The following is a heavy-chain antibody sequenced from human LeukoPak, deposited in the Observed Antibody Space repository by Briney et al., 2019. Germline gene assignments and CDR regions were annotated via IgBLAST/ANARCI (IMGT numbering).Heavy chain of an antibody. CDR3: ARDGGSYYYGTDY. V-gene: IGHV3-33*01. CDR1: GFTFSSYG. CDR2: IWYDGSNK. J-gene: IGHJ4*02. Sequence: GRSLRLSCAASGFTFSSYGMHWVRQAPGKGLGWVAVIWYDGSNKYYADSVKGRFTISRDNSKNTLYLQMNSLRAEDTAVYYCARDGGSYYYGTDYWGQGTLVTVSS. D-gene: IGHD1-26*01.